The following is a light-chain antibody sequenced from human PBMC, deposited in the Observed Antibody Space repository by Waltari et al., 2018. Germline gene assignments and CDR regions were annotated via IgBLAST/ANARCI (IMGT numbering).Light chain of an antibody. CDR1: QSLRSN. CDR3: QQYNNWPLL. J-gene: IGKJ1*01. CDR2: GAS. V-gene: IGKV3-15*01. Sequence: EMVMTQSPASLSVSPGERATLSCRASQSLRSNLAWYQQKPGQAPRLLFYGASIRATGIPARFSGSGSGTDFTLTINSMQSEDIAVYYCQQYNNWPLLFGQGTKVEIK.